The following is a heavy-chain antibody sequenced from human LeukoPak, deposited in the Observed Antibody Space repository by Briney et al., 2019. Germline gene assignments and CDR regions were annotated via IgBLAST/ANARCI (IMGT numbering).Heavy chain of an antibody. CDR2: INPNSGGT. J-gene: IGHJ3*02. V-gene: IGHV1-2*02. CDR1: GYTFTGYY. CDR3: AGVSYYYDSSGYSDAFDI. D-gene: IGHD3-22*01. Sequence: ASVKVSCKASGYTFTGYYMHWVRQAPGQGLEWMGWINPNSGGTNYAQKFQGRVTMTRDTSISTAYMELSRLRSDDTAVYYCAGVSYYYDSSGYSDAFDIWGQGTMVTVS.